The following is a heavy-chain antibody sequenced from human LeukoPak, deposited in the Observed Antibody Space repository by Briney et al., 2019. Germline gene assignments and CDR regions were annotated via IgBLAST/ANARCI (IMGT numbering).Heavy chain of an antibody. CDR2: IFNDGTNA. D-gene: IGHD2-2*01. J-gene: IGHJ6*02. Sequence: GRSLRLSCAASEFAFSNFAMHWVRQVPGKGLQWVAVIFNDGTNAQYIDSVKGRFTISRENSKNALYLQMNSLRAEDTALYYCARDGRYCIITSCYGYYGMDVWGQGTTVTVTS. V-gene: IGHV3-30*03. CDR1: EFAFSNFA. CDR3: ARDGRYCIITSCYGYYGMDV.